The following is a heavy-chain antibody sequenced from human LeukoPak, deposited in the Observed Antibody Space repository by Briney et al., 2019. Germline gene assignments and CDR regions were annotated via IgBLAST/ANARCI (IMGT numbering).Heavy chain of an antibody. CDR2: IAASGTT. Sequence: SETLSLTCSVSGGSIESYYWSWIRQPPGKGLEFIGYIAASGTTKHNPSLKSRVTLSMDTSKNQFSLKLRSVTAADTAVYYCASGPGSGWYSGWGQGTLVTVSS. D-gene: IGHD6-19*01. CDR3: ASGPGSGWYSG. V-gene: IGHV4-4*08. J-gene: IGHJ4*02. CDR1: GGSIESYY.